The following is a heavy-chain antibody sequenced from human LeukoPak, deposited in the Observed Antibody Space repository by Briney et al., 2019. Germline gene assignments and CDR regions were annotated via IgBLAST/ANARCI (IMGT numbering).Heavy chain of an antibody. CDR2: IIPILGIA. CDR1: GGTFSSYA. V-gene: IGHV1-69*04. J-gene: IGHJ1*01. CDR3: ATDPYYYDSSGYYYGEYFQH. D-gene: IGHD3-22*01. Sequence: ASVKVSCKASGGTFSSYAISRVRQAPGQGLEWMGRIIPILGIANYAQKFQGRVTITADKSTSTAYMELSSLRSEDTAVYYCATDPYYYDSSGYYYGEYFQHWGQGTLVTVSS.